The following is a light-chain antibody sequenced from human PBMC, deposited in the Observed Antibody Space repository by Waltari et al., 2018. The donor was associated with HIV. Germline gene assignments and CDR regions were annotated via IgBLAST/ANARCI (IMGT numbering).Light chain of an antibody. CDR1: QNIGSY. V-gene: IGKV1-39*01. CDR2: VST. J-gene: IGKJ1*01. CDR3: QQSYSKPRT. Sequence: DIHMTQSPPPLTAPVGDRVTIPCRASQNIGSYLNWYQLRPGQAPNVLIYVSTNLQTGVPSRFSGRGSGTDFTLTITDLQPEDFVFYFCQQSYSKPRTFGQGTK.